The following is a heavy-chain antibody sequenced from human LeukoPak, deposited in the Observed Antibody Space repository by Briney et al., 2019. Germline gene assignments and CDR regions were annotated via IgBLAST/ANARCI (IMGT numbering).Heavy chain of an antibody. CDR2: INHSGST. D-gene: IGHD1-26*01. Sequence: SETLSLTCAVYGGSFSGYYWSWIRQPPGKGLEWIGEINHSGSTNYNPSLKSRVTISVDTSKNQFSLKLSSVTAADTAVYYCARGHEEVIVGASGSYFDYWGQGTLVTVSS. CDR1: GGSFSGYY. V-gene: IGHV4-34*01. CDR3: ARGHEEVIVGASGSYFDY. J-gene: IGHJ4*02.